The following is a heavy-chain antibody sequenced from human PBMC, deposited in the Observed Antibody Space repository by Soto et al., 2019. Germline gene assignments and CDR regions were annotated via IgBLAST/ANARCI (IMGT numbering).Heavy chain of an antibody. V-gene: IGHV3-23*01. CDR2: ISGSGGST. J-gene: IGHJ4*02. CDR1: GFTFSCYA. Sequence: PGGSLRLSCAASGFTFSCYAMSWVRQAPGKGLEWVSAISGSGGSTYYADSVKGRFTISRDNSKNTLYLQMNSLRAEDTAVYYCAKDHATTYYDFWSGYSIFDYWGQGTLVTVSS. CDR3: AKDHATTYYDFWSGYSIFDY. D-gene: IGHD3-3*01.